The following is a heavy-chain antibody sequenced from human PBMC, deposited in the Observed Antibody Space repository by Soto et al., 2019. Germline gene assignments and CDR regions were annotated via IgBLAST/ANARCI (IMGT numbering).Heavy chain of an antibody. J-gene: IGHJ4*02. V-gene: IGHV3-72*01. CDR2: SRNKANSYTT. CDR1: GLTFSDRY. Sequence: DVQLVESGGGLVQPGGSLRLSCAASGLTFSDRYMDWVRQAPGKGLEWVGRSRNKANSYTTEYAASVKGRFTISRDHSKTSLYPQINSLKTEDTAVCYSTRVGQTPLHYWGQGTLVTVSS. CDR3: TRVGQTPLHY.